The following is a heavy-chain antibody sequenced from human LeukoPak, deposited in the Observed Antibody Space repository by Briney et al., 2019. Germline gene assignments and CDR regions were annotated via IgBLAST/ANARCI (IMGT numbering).Heavy chain of an antibody. D-gene: IGHD3-10*01. J-gene: IGHJ4*02. V-gene: IGHV4-39*07. CDR1: GGSINSNNYY. CDR2: IYSSGSA. Sequence: LETLSLTCTVSGGSINSNNYYWGWIRQPPGKGLEWIGSIYSSGSAYYNPSLKSRVTISVDRSKNQFSLKLSSVTAADTAVYYCARGVSGSYYNYWGQGTLVTVSS. CDR3: ARGVSGSYYNY.